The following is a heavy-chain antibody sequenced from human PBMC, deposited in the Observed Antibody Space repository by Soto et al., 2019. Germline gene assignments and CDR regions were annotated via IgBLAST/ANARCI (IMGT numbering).Heavy chain of an antibody. CDR1: GYTFTNYA. Sequence: QVQLVQSGTEVKNPGASVKVSCKASGYTFTNYALIWVRQAPGQGLEWMGWISAYDGNTNHAQKFQGRGTMTTDTPTRTAYMDLRSLIFDDTAVYYCARQVTTSGFSWFDSWGQGTLVTVSS. J-gene: IGHJ5*01. CDR2: ISAYDGNT. V-gene: IGHV1-18*01. D-gene: IGHD4-17*01. CDR3: ARQVTTSGFSWFDS.